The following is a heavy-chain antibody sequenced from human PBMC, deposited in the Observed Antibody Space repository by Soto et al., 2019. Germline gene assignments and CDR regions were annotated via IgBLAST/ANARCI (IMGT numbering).Heavy chain of an antibody. D-gene: IGHD3-3*01. CDR3: VRVTIDYYFDY. CDR2: TRNKANSYTT. CDR1: GFTFSDHY. V-gene: IGHV3-72*01. J-gene: IGHJ4*02. Sequence: EVQLVESGGGLVQPGGSLRLSCAASGFTFSDHYMDWVRQAPGKGLAWVGRTRNKANSYTTVYAASVKGRFTISRDDSKNSLYLQMNSLKTEDTAVYYCVRVTIDYYFDYWGQGTLVTVSS.